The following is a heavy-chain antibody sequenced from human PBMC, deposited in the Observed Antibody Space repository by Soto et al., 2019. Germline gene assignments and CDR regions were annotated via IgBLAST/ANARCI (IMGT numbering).Heavy chain of an antibody. Sequence: SETLSLTCTVSGGSITSSSHYWSWIRQHPGKGLEWIGYIYYSGSTNYNPSLKSRVTISVDTSKNQFSLKLSSVTAADTAAYYCARHLDSGWFDPWGQGTLVTVSS. CDR1: GGSITSSSHY. CDR3: ARHLDSGWFDP. V-gene: IGHV4-61*05. J-gene: IGHJ5*02. CDR2: IYYSGST. D-gene: IGHD3-3*01.